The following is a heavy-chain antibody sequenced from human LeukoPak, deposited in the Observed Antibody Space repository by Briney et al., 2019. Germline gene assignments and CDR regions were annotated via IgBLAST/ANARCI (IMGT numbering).Heavy chain of an antibody. V-gene: IGHV3-48*03. CDR1: GFSFSIYR. CDR2: IHLSGAPI. CDR3: ARDRGYTRTNTDGYPVFDL. D-gene: IGHD5-24*01. Sequence: QSGGSLRLSCAASGFSFSIYRMNWVRQAPGKGPEWIAYIHLSGAPIHCAEPVKGRFSISRDNVNNALYLQMDNLRVEDTGVYYCARDRGYTRTNTDGYPVFDLWGQGTWSPSPQ. J-gene: IGHJ4*03.